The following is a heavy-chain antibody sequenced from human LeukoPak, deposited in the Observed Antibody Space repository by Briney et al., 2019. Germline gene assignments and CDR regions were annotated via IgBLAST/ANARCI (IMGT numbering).Heavy chain of an antibody. V-gene: IGHV3-7*01. CDR2: INQDGSEK. CDR1: GVTSSSYW. J-gene: IGHJ4*02. CDR3: AGSRVFMVQIRRPRILSLY. Sequence: GGSLRLSCAASGVTSSSYWMSWVRQAPGKGLGWVANINQDGSEKYYVDSVKGRFTISRDNTKNSLYLQMNSLRGGDTAVYYCAGSRVFMVQIRRPRILSLYWGQGTLVTVPS. D-gene: IGHD3-10*01.